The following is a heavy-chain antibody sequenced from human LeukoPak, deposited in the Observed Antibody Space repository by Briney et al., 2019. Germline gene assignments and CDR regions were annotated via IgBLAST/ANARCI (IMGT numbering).Heavy chain of an antibody. Sequence: SETLSLTCTVSGGSISSYYWSWIRQPPGKGLEWIGYIYYSGSTNYNPSLKSRVTISVDTSKNQFSLKLSSVTAADTAVYYCARGGVSTISYWLDPWGQGTLVTVSS. CDR2: IYYSGST. J-gene: IGHJ5*02. D-gene: IGHD5-24*01. V-gene: IGHV4-59*01. CDR3: ARGGVSTISYWLDP. CDR1: GGSISSYY.